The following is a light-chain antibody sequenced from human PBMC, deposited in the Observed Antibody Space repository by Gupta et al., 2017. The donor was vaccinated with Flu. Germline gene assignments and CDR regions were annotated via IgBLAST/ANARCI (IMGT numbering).Light chain of an antibody. CDR3: QQSYSSPLYS. V-gene: IGKV1-39*01. J-gene: IGKJ2*03. CDR1: QSISNY. Sequence: DIQLTQSPSSLSASVGDRVTITCRASQSISNYLNWYQHKLGKAPKLLIYAASSLHTGVPARFSGSGSGTDFTLTITNLQPEDFAIYYCQQSYSSPLYSFGQGTKLEIK. CDR2: AAS.